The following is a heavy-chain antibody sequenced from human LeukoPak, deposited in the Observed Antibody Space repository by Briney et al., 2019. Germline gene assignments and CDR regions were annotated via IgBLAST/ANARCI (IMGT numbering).Heavy chain of an antibody. D-gene: IGHD1-7*01. CDR3: ARDAVGTGTTRDSDY. CDR2: IWYDGSNK. CDR1: GFTFRTYA. Sequence: GGSLRLSCAASGFTFRTYAMHWVRQAPGKGLEWVAVIWYDGSNKYYADSVKGRFTISRDNSKNTLYLQMNSLRAEDTAVYYRARDAVGTGTTRDSDYWGQGTLVTVSS. V-gene: IGHV3-33*01. J-gene: IGHJ4*02.